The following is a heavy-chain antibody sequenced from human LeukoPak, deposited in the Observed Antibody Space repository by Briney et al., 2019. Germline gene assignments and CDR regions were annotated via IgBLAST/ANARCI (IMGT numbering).Heavy chain of an antibody. V-gene: IGHV3-23*01. CDR3: TKKLTVAGTFDY. D-gene: IGHD6-19*01. CDR1: GFTFSSYA. CDR2: ITANGDST. Sequence: GGSLRLSCAASGFTFSSYAMSWVRQAPGKGLEWVSAITANGDSTYYADSVKGRFTISRDNSKNTLSLQMNSLRAEDTAIYYCTKKLTVAGTFDYWGQGTLVTVSS. J-gene: IGHJ4*02.